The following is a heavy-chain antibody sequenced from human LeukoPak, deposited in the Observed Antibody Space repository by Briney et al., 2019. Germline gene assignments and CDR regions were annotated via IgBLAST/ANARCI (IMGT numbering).Heavy chain of an antibody. Sequence: PGRSLRLSCAASGFTFSSYAMHWVRQAPGKGLEWVSSISSGSSYIYFADSVKGRFTISRDNAKNSLYLQMNSLRAEDTAVYYCARETGGSYGIDYWGQGTLVTVAS. CDR3: ARETGGSYGIDY. D-gene: IGHD1-26*01. J-gene: IGHJ4*02. CDR1: GFTFSSYA. CDR2: ISSGSSYI. V-gene: IGHV3-21*01.